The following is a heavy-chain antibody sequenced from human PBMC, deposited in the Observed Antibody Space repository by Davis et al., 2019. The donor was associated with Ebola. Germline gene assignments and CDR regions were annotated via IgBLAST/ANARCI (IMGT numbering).Heavy chain of an antibody. CDR3: ANGLLWFGELLSSDQNYFDY. V-gene: IGHV3-30*18. CDR1: GFTFSSYW. CDR2: ISYDGSNK. J-gene: IGHJ4*02. D-gene: IGHD3-10*01. Sequence: GESLKISCAASGFTFSSYWMSWVRQAPGKGLEWVAVISYDGSNKYYADSVKGRFTISRDNSKNTLYLQMNSLRAEDTAVYYCANGLLWFGELLSSDQNYFDYWGQGTLVTVSS.